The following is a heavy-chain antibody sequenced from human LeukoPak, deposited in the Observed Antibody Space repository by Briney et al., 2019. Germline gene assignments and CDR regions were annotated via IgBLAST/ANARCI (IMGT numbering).Heavy chain of an antibody. V-gene: IGHV3-53*01. CDR1: GFIVSGNY. Sequence: GESLRLSCAASGFIVSGNYMNWVRQAPGKGLEWVSVIYSGGSTYYPDSVKGRFTISRDNSKNTLYLQMNSLRAGDTAVYYCARAGGSSGWYSLGYWGQGTLVTVYS. CDR2: IYSGGST. CDR3: ARAGGSSGWYSLGY. D-gene: IGHD6-19*01. J-gene: IGHJ4*02.